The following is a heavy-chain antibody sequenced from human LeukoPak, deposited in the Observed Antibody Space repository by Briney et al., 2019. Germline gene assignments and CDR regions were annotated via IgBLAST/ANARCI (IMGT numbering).Heavy chain of an antibody. CDR1: GYSISSGYY. CDR2: IYYSGST. D-gene: IGHD2-15*01. J-gene: IGHJ4*02. Sequence: SETLSLTCTVSGYSISSGYYWGWIRQPPGKGLEWIGSIYYSGSTYYSPSLKSRVTISVDTSKNQFSLKLSSVTAADTAVYYCARPIPYCSGGSCYPAYFGYWGQGTLVTVSS. V-gene: IGHV4-38-2*02. CDR3: ARPIPYCSGGSCYPAYFGY.